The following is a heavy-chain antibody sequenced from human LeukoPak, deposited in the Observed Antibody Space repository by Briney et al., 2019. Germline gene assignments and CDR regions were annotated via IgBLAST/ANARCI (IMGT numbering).Heavy chain of an antibody. CDR1: GGAISSSGYY. D-gene: IGHD4-17*01. CDR2: MYYSGST. J-gene: IGHJ4*02. V-gene: IGHV4-39*01. CDR3: ARWGYGDYYFDC. Sequence: SETLSLTCSVSGGAISSSGYYWGWIRQPPGKRLEWIGSMYYSGSTTSNPSLTSPLTQSVSPSTNQSSLNLSSVTAADTAVYYCARWGYGDYYFDCWGQVTLVTV.